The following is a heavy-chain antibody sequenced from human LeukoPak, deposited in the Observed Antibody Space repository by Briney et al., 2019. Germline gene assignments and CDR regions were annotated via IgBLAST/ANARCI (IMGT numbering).Heavy chain of an antibody. CDR3: ARADQVIVGATQFGY. V-gene: IGHV1-69*05. Sequence: SVKVSCKASGGTFSSYAISWVRQAPGQGLEWMGRIIPIFGTANYAQKFQGRVTITTDESTSTAYMELSSLRSEDTAVYYCARADQVIVGATQFGYWGQGTLVTVSS. J-gene: IGHJ4*02. CDR2: IIPIFGTA. CDR1: GGTFSSYA. D-gene: IGHD1-26*01.